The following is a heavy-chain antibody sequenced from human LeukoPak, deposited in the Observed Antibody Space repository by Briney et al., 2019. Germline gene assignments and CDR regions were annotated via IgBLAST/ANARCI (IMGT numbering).Heavy chain of an antibody. V-gene: IGHV1-18*01. CDR1: GYTFTSYG. CDR2: ISAYNGNT. CDR3: ARADYYDSSGYYYYFDY. D-gene: IGHD3-22*01. J-gene: IGHJ4*02. Sequence: ASVKVSCKASGYTFTSYGISWVRQAPGQGLEWMGWISAYNGNTNYAQKLQGRVTMTTDTSTSTAYMELRSLRSDDTAVYYGARADYYDSSGYYYYFDYWGQGTLVTVSS.